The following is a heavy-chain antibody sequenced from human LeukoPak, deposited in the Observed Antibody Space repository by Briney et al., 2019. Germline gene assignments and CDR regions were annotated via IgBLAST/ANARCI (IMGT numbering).Heavy chain of an antibody. V-gene: IGHV4-59*01. CDR2: IYYSGST. CDR3: ASRIFVTVGNSAFDI. CDR1: GDSISRFY. D-gene: IGHD3-3*01. Sequence: SETLSLTCTVSGDSISRFYWSWLRQPPGKGLEWIGDIYYSGSTDYNPSLKSRVTISVDRSKNQFSLKLSSVTAADTAVYYCASRIFVTVGNSAFDIWGQGTVVTVSS. J-gene: IGHJ3*02.